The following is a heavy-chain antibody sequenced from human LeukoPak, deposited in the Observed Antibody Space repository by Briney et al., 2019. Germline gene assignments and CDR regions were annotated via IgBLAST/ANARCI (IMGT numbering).Heavy chain of an antibody. CDR1: GGSFSGYY. Sequence: SETLSLTCAVYGGSFSGYYWSWIRQPPGKGLEWIGEINHSGSTNYNPSLKSRVTISVDTSKNQFSLKLSSVTAADTAVYYCARRRSSGYPNYYYYYMDVWGRGTTVTVSS. CDR2: INHSGST. J-gene: IGHJ6*03. D-gene: IGHD3-22*01. V-gene: IGHV4-34*01. CDR3: ARRRSSGYPNYYYYYMDV.